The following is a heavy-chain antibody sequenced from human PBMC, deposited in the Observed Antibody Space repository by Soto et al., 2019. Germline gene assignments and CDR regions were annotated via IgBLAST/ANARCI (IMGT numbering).Heavy chain of an antibody. CDR2: INHSGST. CDR1: GGSFSGNY. J-gene: IGHJ6*02. Sequence: QVQLQQWGAGLLKPSETLSLTCAVYGGSFSGNYWSWIRQPPGKGLEWIGEINHSGSTNYNPSLKSRVTTSVDTSKNQCSLKLSSVAAADTAVYYCARTSCGGDCYSPGAYGMDVWGQGTTVTVSS. D-gene: IGHD2-21*02. V-gene: IGHV4-34*01. CDR3: ARTSCGGDCYSPGAYGMDV.